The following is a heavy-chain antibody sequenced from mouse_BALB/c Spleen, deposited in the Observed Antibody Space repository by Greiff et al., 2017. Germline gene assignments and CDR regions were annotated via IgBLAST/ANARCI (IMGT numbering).Heavy chain of an antibody. V-gene: IGHV3-2*02. CDR2: ISYSGST. CDR3: ARLTTAFDY. D-gene: IGHD1-2*01. J-gene: IGHJ2*01. Sequence: DGQLQESGPGLVKPSQSLSLTCTVTGYSITSDYAWNWIRQFPGNKLEWMGYISYSGSTSYNPSLKSRISITRDTSKNQFFLQLNSVTTEDTATYYCARLTTAFDYWGQGTTLTVSS. CDR1: GYSITSDYA.